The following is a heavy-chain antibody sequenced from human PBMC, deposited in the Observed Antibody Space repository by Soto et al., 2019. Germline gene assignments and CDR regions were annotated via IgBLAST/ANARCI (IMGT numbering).Heavy chain of an antibody. D-gene: IGHD5-18*01. V-gene: IGHV4-39*01. CDR3: ARRSYGLQPFDY. Sequence: SETLSLTCTVSGGSISSSSYCWGWIRQPPGKGLEWIGSIYYSGSTYYNPSLKSRVTISVDTSKNQFSLKLSSVTAADTAVYYCARRSYGLQPFDYWGQGTLVTVSS. J-gene: IGHJ4*02. CDR1: GGSISSSSYC. CDR2: IYYSGST.